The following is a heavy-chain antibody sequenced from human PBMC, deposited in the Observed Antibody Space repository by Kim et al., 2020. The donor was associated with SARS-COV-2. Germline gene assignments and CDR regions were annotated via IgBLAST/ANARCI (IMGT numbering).Heavy chain of an antibody. V-gene: IGHV4-59*08. CDR1: GGSISSFY. D-gene: IGHD2-15*01. CDR3: SRPVVSASRFYYYYYGMDV. Sequence: SETLSLTCTVSGGSISSFYWSWIRQPPGKGLEWIGYIYNSGSTSYNPSLKSRVTISADTSKNQFSLKLSSVTAADTAVYYCSRPVVSASRFYYYYYGMDVWVQGTTVTVSS. J-gene: IGHJ6*02. CDR2: IYNSGST.